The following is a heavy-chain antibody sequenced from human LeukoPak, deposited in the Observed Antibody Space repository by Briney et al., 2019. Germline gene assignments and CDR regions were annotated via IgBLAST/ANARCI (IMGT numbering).Heavy chain of an antibody. CDR3: ARGGNIFWSGYYDYFDS. CDR2: IYTSGST. V-gene: IGHV4-61*02. D-gene: IGHD3-3*01. J-gene: IGHJ4*02. CDR1: GGSISSGSYY. Sequence: SQTLSLTCTVSGGSISSGSYYWSWIRQPAGKGLEWIGRIYTSGSTNYNPSLKSRVTMSVDASKNLLSLKVTSVSAADTAVYYCARGGNIFWSGYYDYFDSWGQGTLVIVSS.